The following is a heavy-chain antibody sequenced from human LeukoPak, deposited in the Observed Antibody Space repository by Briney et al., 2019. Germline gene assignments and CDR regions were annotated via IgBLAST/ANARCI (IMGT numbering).Heavy chain of an antibody. CDR3: ATDPGSGSST. V-gene: IGHV1-46*01. CDR1: GYTFTSYY. CDR2: INPSGGST. D-gene: IGHD3-10*01. Sequence: GASVKVSCKASGYTFTSYYMHWVRQAPGQGLEWMGIINPSGGSTSYAQKFQGRVTMTEDTSTDTAYMELSSLRSEDTAVYYCATDPGSGSSTWGQGTLVTVSS. J-gene: IGHJ4*02.